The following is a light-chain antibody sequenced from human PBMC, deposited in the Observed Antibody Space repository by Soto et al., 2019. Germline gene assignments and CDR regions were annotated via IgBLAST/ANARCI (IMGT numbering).Light chain of an antibody. V-gene: IGKV3-20*01. Sequence: EIVLTQSPGTLSLSPGERATLSCRASQSVSSSYLAWYQQKPGQAPRLLIDGASSRATGIPDRFSGSGSGSDFTLIISRLEPEDFAVYYCQQYGSSPLTFGQGTRLEIK. CDR2: GAS. CDR1: QSVSSSY. CDR3: QQYGSSPLT. J-gene: IGKJ5*01.